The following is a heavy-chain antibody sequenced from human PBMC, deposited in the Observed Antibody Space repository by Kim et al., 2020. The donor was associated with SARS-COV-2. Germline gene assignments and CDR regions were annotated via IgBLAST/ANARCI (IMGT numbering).Heavy chain of an antibody. CDR1: GGTFSGYA. D-gene: IGHD6-13*01. V-gene: IGHV1-69*13. J-gene: IGHJ4*02. CDR2: IIPIFGTA. CDR3: ASARIAAAPFDY. Sequence: SVKVSCKASGGTFSGYAISWVRQAPGQGLEWMGGIIPIFGTANYAQKFQGRVTITADESTSTAYMELSSLRSEDTAVYYCASARIAAAPFDYWGQGTLVTVSS.